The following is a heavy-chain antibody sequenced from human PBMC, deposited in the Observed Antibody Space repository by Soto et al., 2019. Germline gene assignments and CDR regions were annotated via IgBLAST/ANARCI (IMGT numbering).Heavy chain of an antibody. V-gene: IGHV3-21*01. D-gene: IGHD6-19*01. Sequence: GVLRLSGAASGCTFSSYSMNWVRQAPGKGLEWVSSISSSSSYIYYADSVKGRFTISRDNAKNSLYPQMNSLRAEDTAVYYRAREPSSDDYGMDVWGQGTTVTVYS. J-gene: IGHJ6*02. CDR2: ISSSSSYI. CDR3: AREPSSDDYGMDV. CDR1: GCTFSSYS.